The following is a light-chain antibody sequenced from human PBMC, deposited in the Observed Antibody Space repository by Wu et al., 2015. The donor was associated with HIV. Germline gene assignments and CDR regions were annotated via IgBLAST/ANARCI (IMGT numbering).Light chain of an antibody. V-gene: IGKV1-39*01. CDR1: QSINNY. CDR2: AAF. Sequence: DIHMTQSPSSLSASVGDRVTITCRASQSINNYLNWYQQKPGKAPKLLIYAAFRLQSGVPSRFSGSGSGTDFTLTISSLQPEDVATYYCQKYNTAPWTFGQGTKVEMK. J-gene: IGKJ1*01. CDR3: QKYNTAPWT.